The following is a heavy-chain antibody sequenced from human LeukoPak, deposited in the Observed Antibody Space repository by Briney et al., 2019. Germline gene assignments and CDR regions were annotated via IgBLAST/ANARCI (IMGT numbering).Heavy chain of an antibody. V-gene: IGHV4-39*07. J-gene: IGHJ4*02. CDR3: ARAPSYYDILTGYWHY. D-gene: IGHD3-9*01. CDR1: GGSISSSSYY. Sequence: PSETLSLTCTVSGGSISSSSYYWGWIRQPPGKGLEWIGSIYYSGSTYYNPSLKSRVTISVDTSKNQFSLKLSSVTAADTAVYYCARAPSYYDILTGYWHYWGQGTLVTVSS. CDR2: IYYSGST.